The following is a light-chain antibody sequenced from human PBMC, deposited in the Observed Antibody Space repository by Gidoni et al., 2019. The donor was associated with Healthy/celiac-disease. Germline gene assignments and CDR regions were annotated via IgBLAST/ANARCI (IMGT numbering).Light chain of an antibody. CDR2: STN. CDR1: SGSVSTSYY. V-gene: IGLV8-61*01. CDR3: VLYMGSGIWV. J-gene: IGLJ3*02. Sequence: QTVVTHEPSFSVSPGGTVTPTCGLSSGSVSTSYYPSWYQQTPGQAPRTLIYSTNTRSSGVPDRFSGSILGNKAALTITGAQADDESDYYCVLYMGSGIWVFGGGTKLTVL.